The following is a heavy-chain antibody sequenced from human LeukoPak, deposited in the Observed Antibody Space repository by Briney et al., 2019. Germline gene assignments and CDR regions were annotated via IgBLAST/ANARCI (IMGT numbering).Heavy chain of an antibody. CDR2: IIPILGIA. CDR3: ASDRGAFGGVIAAPY. V-gene: IGHV1-69*04. J-gene: IGHJ4*02. Sequence: SVKVSCKASGGTFGSYAISWVRQAPGQGLEWMGRIIPILGIANYAQKFQGRVTITADKSTSTAYMELSSLRSEDTAVYYCASDRGAFGGVIAAPYWGQGTLVTVSS. CDR1: GGTFGSYA. D-gene: IGHD3-16*02.